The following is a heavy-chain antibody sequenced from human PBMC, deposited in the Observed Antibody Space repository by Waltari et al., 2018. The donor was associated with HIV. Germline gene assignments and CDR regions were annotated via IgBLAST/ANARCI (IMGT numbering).Heavy chain of an antibody. CDR3: AREGYYDSSGPPDAFDI. CDR1: GYTFTSYY. D-gene: IGHD3-22*01. V-gene: IGHV1-46*01. Sequence: QVQLVQSGAEVKKPGASVKVSCKASGYTFTSYYMHWVRQAPGQGLEWMGRSNPRGGRTSDAQKFQGRVTMTRDTSTSTVYMELSSRRSEDTAVYYYAREGYYDSSGPPDAFDIWGQGTMVTVSS. CDR2: SNPRGGRT. J-gene: IGHJ3*02.